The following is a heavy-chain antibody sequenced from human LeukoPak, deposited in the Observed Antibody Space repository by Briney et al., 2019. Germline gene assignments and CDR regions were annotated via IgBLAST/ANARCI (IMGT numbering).Heavy chain of an antibody. J-gene: IGHJ4*02. CDR2: ISGSGGGT. Sequence: GGSLRLSGAASGFTFSSYAMRWVRQAPGKGLEWVSGISGSGGGTYYADSVKGRLTISRDNSKNTLYLQMNSLRAEDTAVYYCTRRSSAAGRQYFDYWGQGTLVTVSS. CDR1: GFTFSSYA. V-gene: IGHV3-23*01. CDR3: TRRSSAAGRQYFDY. D-gene: IGHD6-13*01.